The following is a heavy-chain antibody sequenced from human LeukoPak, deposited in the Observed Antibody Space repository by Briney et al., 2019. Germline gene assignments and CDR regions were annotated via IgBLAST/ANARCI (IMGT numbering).Heavy chain of an antibody. V-gene: IGHV3-66*01. J-gene: IGHJ4*02. CDR3: AREDYYGSGSYDY. CDR2: IYSGGST. CDR1: GFTLSSNY. D-gene: IGHD3-10*01. Sequence: GGSLRLSCAASGFTLSSNYMSWVPQAPGKGLEWVSVIYSGGSTYYADSVKGRFTISRDNSKNTLYLQMNSLRAEDTAVYYCAREDYYGSGSYDYWGQGTLVTVSS.